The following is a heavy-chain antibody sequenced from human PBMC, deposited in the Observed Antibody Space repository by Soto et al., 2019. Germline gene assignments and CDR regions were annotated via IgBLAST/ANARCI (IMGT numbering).Heavy chain of an antibody. D-gene: IGHD4-4*01. CDR3: VRGGSNYAS. CDR2: IKPDESEK. V-gene: IGHV3-7*01. CDR1: GFTFSDSW. J-gene: IGHJ5*02. Sequence: LRLSCTASGFTFSDSWMTWVRQAPGKGLEWVARIKPDESEKKYADSVKGRFSISRDNAKNSMYLQMDSLRGEDTAVYYCVRGGSNYASWGQGTLVT.